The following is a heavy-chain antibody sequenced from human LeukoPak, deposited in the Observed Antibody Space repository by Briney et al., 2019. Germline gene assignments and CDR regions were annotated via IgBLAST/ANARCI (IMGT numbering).Heavy chain of an antibody. D-gene: IGHD7-27*01. V-gene: IGHV1-2*02. CDR1: GYTLTGYY. J-gene: IGHJ4*02. CDR2: INPNSGGT. CDR3: ARRLTGVDY. Sequence: ASVKVSCKASGYTLTGYYMHWVRQAPGQGLEWMGWINPNSGGTNYAQKFQGRVTMTRDTSISTVYMELNSLRSDDTAVYYCARRLTGVDYWGQGTQVTVSS.